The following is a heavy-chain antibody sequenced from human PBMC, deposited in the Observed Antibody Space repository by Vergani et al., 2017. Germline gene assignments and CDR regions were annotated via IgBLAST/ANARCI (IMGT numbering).Heavy chain of an antibody. D-gene: IGHD6-6*01. V-gene: IGHV5-51*03. CDR1: GYSFTSYW. J-gene: IGHJ4*02. Sequence: EVQLVQSGAEVKKPGESLKISCKGSGYSFTSYWIGWVRQMPGKGLEGMGIIYPGDSDTRYSPSFQGQVTISADKSISTAYLQWSSLEASDTAMYYCAGSRAIKCSSPYYFDYWGQGTLVTVSS. CDR3: AGSRAIKCSSPYYFDY. CDR2: IYPGDSDT.